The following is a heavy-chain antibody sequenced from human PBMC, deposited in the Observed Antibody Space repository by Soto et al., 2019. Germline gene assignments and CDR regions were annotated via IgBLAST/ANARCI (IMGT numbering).Heavy chain of an antibody. Sequence: QVQLQESGPGLVKPSETLSLTCTVSGGSVSSGSYYWSWIRQPPGKGLEWIGYIYYSGSTNYNPSLKSRVAISVDTSKDQFSLKLSSVTAADTAVYYCARDIPRADNDYGDPTGRGWGQGTLVTVSS. V-gene: IGHV4-61*01. CDR1: GGSVSSGSYY. J-gene: IGHJ4*02. CDR3: ARDIPRADNDYGDPTGRG. D-gene: IGHD4-17*01. CDR2: IYYSGST.